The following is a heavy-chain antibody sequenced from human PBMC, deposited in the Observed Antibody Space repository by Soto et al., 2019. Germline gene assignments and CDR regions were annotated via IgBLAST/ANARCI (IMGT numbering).Heavy chain of an antibody. D-gene: IGHD6-13*01. CDR2: MNPNSGNT. CDR3: ARVPGQYGXSWSQDQVRYYYYGMDV. CDR1: GYTFTSYY. Sequence: ASVKVSCKASGYTFTSYYINWVRQATGQGLEWMGWMNPNSGNTGYAQKFQGRVTMTRNTSISTAYMELSSLRSEDTAVYYCARVPGQYGXSWSQDQVRYYYYGMDVWGQGTTVTVSS. J-gene: IGHJ6*01. V-gene: IGHV1-8*01.